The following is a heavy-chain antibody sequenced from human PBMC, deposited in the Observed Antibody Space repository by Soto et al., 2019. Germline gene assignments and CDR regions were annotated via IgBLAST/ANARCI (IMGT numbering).Heavy chain of an antibody. CDR2: IIPIPGKA. V-gene: IGHV1-69*11. CDR3: ARGYCSVGSCYGYYGMDV. J-gene: IGHJ6*02. D-gene: IGHD2-15*01. Sequence: QVQLVQSGAEVKKPGSSVKVSCKVSGGAFSSNAIDWVRQAPGQGLEWMGRIIPIPGKANYAHNFQGRVTITADESTKTAHMEMSSLRAEGTAVYYCARGYCSVGSCYGYYGMDVWGQGTTVTVS. CDR1: GGAFSSNA.